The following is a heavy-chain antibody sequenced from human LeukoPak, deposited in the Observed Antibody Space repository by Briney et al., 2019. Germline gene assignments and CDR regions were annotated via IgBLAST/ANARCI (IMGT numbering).Heavy chain of an antibody. V-gene: IGHV1-24*01. Sequence: GASVKVSCKVSGYTLTELSMHWVRQAPGKGLEWMGGFDPEDGETIYAQKFQGRVTMTEDTSTDTAYMELSSLRSEDTAVYYCATDLPTYYYDSSGYYGYWGQGTLVTVHS. CDR1: GYTLTELS. J-gene: IGHJ4*02. CDR3: ATDLPTYYYDSSGYYGY. D-gene: IGHD3-22*01. CDR2: FDPEDGET.